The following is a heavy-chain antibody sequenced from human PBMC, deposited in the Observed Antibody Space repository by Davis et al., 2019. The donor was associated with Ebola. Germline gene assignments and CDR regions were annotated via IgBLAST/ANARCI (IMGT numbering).Heavy chain of an antibody. CDR3: ARTTKTNIEDSGLGYNSFDS. Sequence: SETLSLTCAVYGGSFSDYFWSWIRQPPEKGLEWIGEISHNNGDTNYNPSLRSRAAISVDSSKNQFSLEISSVTAADTATYYCARTTKTNIEDSGLGYNSFDSWGQGVLVSVSS. V-gene: IGHV4-34*01. J-gene: IGHJ5*01. D-gene: IGHD4-17*01. CDR2: ISHNNGDT. CDR1: GGSFSDYF.